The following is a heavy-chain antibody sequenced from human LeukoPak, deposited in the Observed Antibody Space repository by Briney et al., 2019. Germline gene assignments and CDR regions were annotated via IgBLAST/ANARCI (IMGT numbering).Heavy chain of an antibody. CDR3: ARRSSSWYLGYFQH. D-gene: IGHD6-13*01. CDR2: INHSGST. CDR1: GGSFSGYY. V-gene: IGHV4-34*01. J-gene: IGHJ1*01. Sequence: SETLSLTCAVYGGSFSGYYRGWIRQPPGKGLEWVGEINHSGSTNYNPSLKSRVTISVDTSKNQFSLKLSSVTAADTAVYYCARRSSSWYLGYFQHWGQGTLVTVSS.